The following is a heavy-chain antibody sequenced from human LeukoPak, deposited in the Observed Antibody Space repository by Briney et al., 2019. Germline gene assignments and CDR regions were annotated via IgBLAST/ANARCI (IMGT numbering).Heavy chain of an antibody. CDR3: AADPHYYDSSGYYVFDY. CDR1: GFTFTSSA. CDR2: IVVGSGNT. Sequence: GASVKVSCKASGFTFTSSAMQWVRQARGQRLEWIGWIVVGSGNTNYAQKFQERVTITRDMSTSTAYMELSSLRSEDTAVYYCAADPHYYDSSGYYVFDYWGQGTLVTVSS. J-gene: IGHJ4*02. V-gene: IGHV1-58*02. D-gene: IGHD3-22*01.